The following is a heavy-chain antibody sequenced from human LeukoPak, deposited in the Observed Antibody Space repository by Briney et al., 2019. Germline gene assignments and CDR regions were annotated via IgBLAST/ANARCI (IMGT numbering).Heavy chain of an antibody. D-gene: IGHD2-2*02. CDR2: IIPIFGTA. CDR3: AREIVVVPAAIKDGAFDI. V-gene: IGHV1-69*05. Sequence: SVKVSCKASGGTFSSYAISWVRQAPGQGLEWMGRIIPIFGTANYAQKYQGRVTITTDESTSTAYMELSSLRSEDTAVYYCAREIVVVPAAIKDGAFDIWGQGTMVTVSS. CDR1: GGTFSSYA. J-gene: IGHJ3*02.